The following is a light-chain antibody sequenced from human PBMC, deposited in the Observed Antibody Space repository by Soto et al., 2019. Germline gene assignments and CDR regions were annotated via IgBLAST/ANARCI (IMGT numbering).Light chain of an antibody. Sequence: DIKLYQSPYTLSGSVGASVPITCRASQTISSWLAWHQQKPGKAPKLLIYKASTLKSGVPSRFSGSGSGTEFTLTISSLQPDDFATYYCQQYINYWTFGQGTIVDI. V-gene: IGKV1-5*03. J-gene: IGKJ1*01. CDR3: QQYINYWT. CDR2: KAS. CDR1: QTISSW.